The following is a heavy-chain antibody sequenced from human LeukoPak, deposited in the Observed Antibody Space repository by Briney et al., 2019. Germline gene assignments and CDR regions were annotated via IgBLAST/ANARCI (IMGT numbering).Heavy chain of an antibody. CDR3: ARGGLGYCSGGSCVYPSRYYYYMDV. V-gene: IGHV4-34*01. J-gene: IGHJ6*03. CDR1: GGSYSGYY. Sequence: KPSETLSLTCAVYGGSYSGYYWSWIRQPPGKGLEWIGEINHSGSTNYNPSLKSRVTISVDTSKNQFSLKLSSVTAADTAVYYCARGGLGYCSGGSCVYPSRYYYYMDVWGKGTTVTVSS. D-gene: IGHD2-15*01. CDR2: INHSGST.